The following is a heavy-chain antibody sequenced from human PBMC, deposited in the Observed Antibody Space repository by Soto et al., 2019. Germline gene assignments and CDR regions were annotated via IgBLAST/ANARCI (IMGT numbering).Heavy chain of an antibody. CDR3: ARIAATGRGWDV. CDR2: IKQDGSEE. V-gene: IGHV3-7*01. D-gene: IGHD6-13*01. Sequence: EVQLVESGGGLVQPGGSLRLSCVDSGFTFSSYWMSWVRQAPVKGLEWVGNIKQDGSEENYVDSLKGRFTISRNNANTSMYLQMNSLRAEATAVYYCARIAATGRGWDVWGQGTTVVVSS. CDR1: GFTFSSYW. J-gene: IGHJ6*02.